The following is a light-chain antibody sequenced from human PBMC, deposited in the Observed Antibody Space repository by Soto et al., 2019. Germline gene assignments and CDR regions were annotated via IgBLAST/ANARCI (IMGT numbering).Light chain of an antibody. CDR2: DVS. CDR1: SSDVGGYNY. Sequence: QSALTQPASVSGSPGQSITISCTGSSSDVGGYNYVSWYQQHHPGKAPKLMIYDVSNRPSGVSNRFSGSKSGNTASLIISGLQAEDEADYYCSSYTTSSTVVFGGGTKLTVL. J-gene: IGLJ2*01. V-gene: IGLV2-14*03. CDR3: SSYTTSSTVV.